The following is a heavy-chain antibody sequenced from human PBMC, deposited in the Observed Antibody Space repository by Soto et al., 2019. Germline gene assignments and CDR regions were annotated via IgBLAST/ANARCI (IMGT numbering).Heavy chain of an antibody. D-gene: IGHD6-13*01. CDR3: ARDGEAAAGTSSSGTPRYHYYGMDV. CDR2: ISAYNGNT. CDR1: GYTFTSYG. V-gene: IGHV1-18*01. J-gene: IGHJ6*02. Sequence: QVQLVQSGAEVTKPGASVKVSCKASGYTFTSYGISWVRQAPGQGLEWMGWISAYNGNTNYAQKLQGRVTMTTDTSTSTAYMELRSLRSDDTAVYYCARDGEAAAGTSSSGTPRYHYYGMDVWGQGTTVTVSS.